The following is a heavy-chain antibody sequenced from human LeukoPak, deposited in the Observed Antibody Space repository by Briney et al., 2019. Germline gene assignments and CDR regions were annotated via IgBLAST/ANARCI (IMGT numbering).Heavy chain of an antibody. J-gene: IGHJ4*02. CDR2: ISGSGVTT. CDR1: GFTFRSYA. V-gene: IGHV3-23*01. CDR3: AKSTSITMIVVVITTKNYFDY. D-gene: IGHD3-22*01. Sequence: GGSLRLSCAASGFTFRSYAMSWVRQAPGKGLQWVSAISGSGVTTYYADSVKGRFTISRDNSKNTLYLQMNSLRAEDTAVYYCAKSTSITMIVVVITTKNYFDYWGQGTLVTVSS.